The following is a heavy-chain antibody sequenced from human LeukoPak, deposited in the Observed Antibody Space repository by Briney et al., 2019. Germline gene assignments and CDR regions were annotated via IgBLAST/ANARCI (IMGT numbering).Heavy chain of an antibody. J-gene: IGHJ4*02. Sequence: SQTLSLTCTVSGGSISSGSYYWSWIRQPAGKGLEWIGRIYTSGSTNYNPSLKSRVTISVDTSKNQFSLKLSSVTAADTAVYYCARDRTGERQLVPFDYWGQGTLVTVSS. CDR3: ARDRTGERQLVPFDY. CDR1: GGSISSGSYY. CDR2: IYTSGST. D-gene: IGHD6-13*01. V-gene: IGHV4-61*02.